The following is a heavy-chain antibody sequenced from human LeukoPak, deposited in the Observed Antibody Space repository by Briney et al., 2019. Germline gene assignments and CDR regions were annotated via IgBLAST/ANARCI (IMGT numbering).Heavy chain of an antibody. CDR3: ARRGSGTYFLDY. D-gene: IGHD1-26*01. V-gene: IGHV4-59*08. CDR2: IYYSGTT. Sequence: KPSETLSLTCTVYGGSISSYYWSWIRQPPGKGLEWIGYIYYSGTTNYNPSLKSRVTISVDTSKNQFSLKLSSVTAADTAVYYCARRGSGTYFLDYWGQGTLVTVSS. J-gene: IGHJ4*02. CDR1: GGSISSYY.